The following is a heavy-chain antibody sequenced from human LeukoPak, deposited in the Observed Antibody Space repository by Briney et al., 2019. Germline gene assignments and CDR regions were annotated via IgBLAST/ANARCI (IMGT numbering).Heavy chain of an antibody. J-gene: IGHJ4*02. CDR1: GGSISSYY. CDR3: AREGDSSGSSYYFDY. Sequence: PSETLSLTCTVSGGSISSYYWSWIRQPPGKGLEWIGYIYYSGSTNYNPSLKSRVTISVDTSKNQFSLKLSSVTAADTAVYYCAREGDSSGSSYYFDYWGQGALVTVSS. CDR2: IYYSGST. V-gene: IGHV4-59*01. D-gene: IGHD3-22*01.